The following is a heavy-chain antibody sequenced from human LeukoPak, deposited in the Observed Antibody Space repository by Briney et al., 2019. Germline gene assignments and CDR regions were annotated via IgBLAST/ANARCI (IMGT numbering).Heavy chain of an antibody. CDR2: ISGGTT. Sequence: GGSLRFSCAASRFTLSTYGMSWVRQAPGKGLEWVSSISGGTTYYADSVKGRFTISRDNSKNTVSLQMNSLRAEDTAVDYCAKWVYHSGNYWGQGTLVTVSS. CDR3: AKWVYHSGNY. J-gene: IGHJ4*02. V-gene: IGHV3-23*01. D-gene: IGHD3-10*01. CDR1: RFTLSTYG.